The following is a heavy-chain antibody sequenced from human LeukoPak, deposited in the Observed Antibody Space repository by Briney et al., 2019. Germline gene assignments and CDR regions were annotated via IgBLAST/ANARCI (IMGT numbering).Heavy chain of an antibody. CDR2: ISGIGGST. V-gene: IGHV3-23*01. CDR3: ANGPYGSGSYYRFDY. D-gene: IGHD3-10*01. CDR1: GLTFSGDA. J-gene: IGHJ4*02. Sequence: HPVGSLRLSCEPPGLTFSGDAMSGVRQAPGKGLEGVSAISGIGGSTYYADSVTGRFTISRDNSKTTLYLQMNSLRAEDTAVYYCANGPYGSGSYYRFDYWGQGTLVTVSS.